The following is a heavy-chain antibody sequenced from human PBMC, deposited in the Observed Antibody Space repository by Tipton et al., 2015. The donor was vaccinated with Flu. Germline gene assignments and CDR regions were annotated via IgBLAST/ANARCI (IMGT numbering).Heavy chain of an antibody. V-gene: IGHV4-39*07. CDR2: IYYSGST. J-gene: IGHJ4*02. Sequence: LRLSCTVSGGSISSSSYYWGWIHQPPGKGLGWIGSIYYSGSTYYNPSLKSRVTISVDTSKNQFSLKLSSVTAADTAVYYCARDTIFGVAHWGQGTLVTVSS. D-gene: IGHD3-3*01. CDR3: ARDTIFGVAH. CDR1: GGSISSSSYY.